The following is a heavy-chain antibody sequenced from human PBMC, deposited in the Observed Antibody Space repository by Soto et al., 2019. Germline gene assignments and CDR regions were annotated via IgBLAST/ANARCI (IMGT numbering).Heavy chain of an antibody. Sequence: QVQLVESGGGVVQPGRSLRLSCAASGFTFSSCAMHWVREAAGKGLEWVALISYDGSNKYYADSVKGRFTISRDNSKNTMYLHMNSLRAEDTAVYYCARDTRALRISEWSYYFDYWGQCFLVTVS. CDR3: ARDTRALRISEWSYYFDY. CDR2: ISYDGSNK. J-gene: IGHJ4*02. CDR1: GFTFSSCA. D-gene: IGHD3-3*01. V-gene: IGHV3-30-3*01.